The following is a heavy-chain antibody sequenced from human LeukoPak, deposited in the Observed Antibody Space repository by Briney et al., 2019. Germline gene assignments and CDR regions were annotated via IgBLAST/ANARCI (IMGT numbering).Heavy chain of an antibody. J-gene: IGHJ5*02. Sequence: GGSLRLSCAASGFTVSSNYMSWVRQAPGKGLEWVSVIYSGGSTYYADSVKGRFTISRDNSKNTLYLQMNSLRAEDTAVYYCAKDPDYYDSSGPNWFDPWGQGTLVTVSS. D-gene: IGHD3-22*01. V-gene: IGHV3-53*01. CDR3: AKDPDYYDSSGPNWFDP. CDR1: GFTVSSNY. CDR2: IYSGGST.